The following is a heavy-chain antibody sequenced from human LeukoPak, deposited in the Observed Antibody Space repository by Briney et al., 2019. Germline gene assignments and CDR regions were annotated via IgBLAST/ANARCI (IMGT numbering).Heavy chain of an antibody. V-gene: IGHV1-2*02. CDR3: ASTYDSSGCLDY. D-gene: IGHD3-22*01. CDR2: INPNSGGT. Sequence: ASVKVSCKASGYTFTGYYMHWVRQAPGQGLEWMGWINPNSGGTNYAQKFQGRVTMTRDMSTSTVYMELSSLRSEDTAVYYCASTYDSSGCLDYWGQGTLVTVSS. CDR1: GYTFTGYY. J-gene: IGHJ4*02.